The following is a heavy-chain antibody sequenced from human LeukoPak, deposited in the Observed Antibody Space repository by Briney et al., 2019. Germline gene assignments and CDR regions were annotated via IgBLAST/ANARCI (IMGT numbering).Heavy chain of an antibody. D-gene: IGHD4-17*01. Sequence: GGSLRLSCAASGFTFSSYWMHWVRQAPGKGLVWVSRINSDGSSTSYADSVKGRFTISRDNAKNTLYLQMNSLRAEDTAVYYCAGGGNYGDYPLGDYMDVWGKGTTVTVSS. J-gene: IGHJ6*03. CDR1: GFTFSSYW. V-gene: IGHV3-74*01. CDR2: INSDGSST. CDR3: AGGGNYGDYPLGDYMDV.